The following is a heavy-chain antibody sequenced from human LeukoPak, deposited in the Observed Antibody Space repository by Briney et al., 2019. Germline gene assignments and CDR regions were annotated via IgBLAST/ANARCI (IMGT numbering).Heavy chain of an antibody. CDR3: ARDLRCSSTSCYIGGAFDI. Sequence: GGSLRLSCAASGFTFSSYAMHWVRQAPGKGLEWVAVISYDGSNKYYADSVKGRFTISRDNSKNTLYLQMNSLRAEDTAVYYCARDLRCSSTSCYIGGAFDIWGQGTMVTVSS. CDR2: ISYDGSNK. J-gene: IGHJ3*02. V-gene: IGHV3-30*01. D-gene: IGHD2-2*02. CDR1: GFTFSSYA.